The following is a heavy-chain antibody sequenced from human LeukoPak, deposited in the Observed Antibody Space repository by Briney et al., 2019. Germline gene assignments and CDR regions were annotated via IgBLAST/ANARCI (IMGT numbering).Heavy chain of an antibody. Sequence: ASVKVSCKASGYTFTGYYMHWVRQAPGQGLEWMGWIKPNSGGTNYAQKFQGRVTMTRDTSISTAYMELSRLRSDDTAVYYCASGPITFGGVIGFDYWGQGTLVTVSS. D-gene: IGHD3-16*02. CDR1: GYTFTGYY. J-gene: IGHJ4*02. V-gene: IGHV1-2*02. CDR3: ASGPITFGGVIGFDY. CDR2: IKPNSGGT.